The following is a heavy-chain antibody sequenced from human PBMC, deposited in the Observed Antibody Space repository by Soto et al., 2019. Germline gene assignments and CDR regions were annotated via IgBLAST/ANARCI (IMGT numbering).Heavy chain of an antibody. CDR1: RFPLRSYW. V-gene: IGHV3-7*03. CDR3: ARDSSTAVADY. J-gene: IGHJ4*02. Sequence: PGGTLRLSWAASRFPLRSYWMSWVRQAPGKGLEWVASIKQDGGEKYYVDSVKGRFTISRDNAKNSLYLQMNSLRAEDTAVYYCARDSSTAVADYWGQGTLVTVSS. D-gene: IGHD6-19*01. CDR2: IKQDGGEK.